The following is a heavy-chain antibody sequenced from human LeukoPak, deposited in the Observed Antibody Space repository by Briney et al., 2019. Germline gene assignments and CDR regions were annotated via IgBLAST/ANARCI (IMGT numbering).Heavy chain of an antibody. D-gene: IGHD3-10*01. CDR2: IYSGGST. CDR3: ARGGHYYGSGSYSAPYYMDV. V-gene: IGHV3-66*01. J-gene: IGHJ6*03. Sequence: GGSLRLSCAASGFTVSSNYMSWVRQAPGKGLEWVSVIYSGGSTYYADSVKGRFTISRDNSKNTLYRQMNSLRAEDTAVYYCARGGHYYGSGSYSAPYYMDVWGKGTTVTISS. CDR1: GFTVSSNY.